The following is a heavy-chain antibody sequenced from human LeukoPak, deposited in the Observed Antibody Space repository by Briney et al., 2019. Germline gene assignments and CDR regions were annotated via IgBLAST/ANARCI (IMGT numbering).Heavy chain of an antibody. V-gene: IGHV3-66*01. CDR3: ARDGTYCSGGSCYPYYFDC. J-gene: IGHJ4*02. D-gene: IGHD2-15*01. CDR2: IYSGGST. CDR1: GFTVSSNY. Sequence: GGSLRLSCAASGFTVSSNYMSWVRQAPGKGLEWVSVIYSGGSTYYADSVKGRFTISRDNSKNTLYLQMNSLRAEDTAVYYCARDGTYCSGGSCYPYYFDCWGQGTLVTVSS.